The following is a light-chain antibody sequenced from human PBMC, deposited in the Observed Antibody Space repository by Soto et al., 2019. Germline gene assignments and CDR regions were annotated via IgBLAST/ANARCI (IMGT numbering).Light chain of an antibody. J-gene: IGLJ2*01. V-gene: IGLV4-69*01. CDR3: QTWGTGILVA. CDR2: LNSDGSH. Sequence: QSVLTQSPSASASLGASVTLTCTLTSGHSSYAIAWHQQQPEKGPRFLMKLNSDGSHSKGDGIPDRFSGSSSGAERFLTISNLQSEDEADYYCQTWGTGILVAFGGGTKLTVL. CDR1: SGHSSYA.